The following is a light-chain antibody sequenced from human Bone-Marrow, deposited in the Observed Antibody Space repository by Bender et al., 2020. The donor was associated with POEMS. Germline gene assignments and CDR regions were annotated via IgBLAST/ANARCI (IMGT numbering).Light chain of an antibody. CDR2: HNS. V-gene: IGLV3-21*04. CDR1: NIGSRC. CDR3: QVWDSRRDHVV. Sequence: SDALTQPPSVTVAPGQTATISCGGNNIGSRCVHWYQQRPGQAPVLVMYHNSVRPSGIPERYSGSTAGNTATLTISGGEGGDEADYYCQVWDSRRDHVVFGGGTKLTVL. J-gene: IGLJ2*01.